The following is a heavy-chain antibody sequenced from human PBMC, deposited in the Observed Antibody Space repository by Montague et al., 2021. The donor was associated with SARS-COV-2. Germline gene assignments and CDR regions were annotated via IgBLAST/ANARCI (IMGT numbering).Heavy chain of an antibody. Sequence: SETLSLTCAGSGDSIDGSSCHWAWIRQSPGKGLEWIGSIYYSGSTSYYNPSLKSRVTISADTSKNQFSLKLTSVTAADTAVYYCARYRRDGSYFLDYWGQGTLVTVSS. V-gene: IGHV4-39*01. CDR3: ARYRRDGSYFLDY. J-gene: IGHJ4*02. D-gene: IGHD5-24*01. CDR1: GDSIDGSSCH. CDR2: IYYSGST.